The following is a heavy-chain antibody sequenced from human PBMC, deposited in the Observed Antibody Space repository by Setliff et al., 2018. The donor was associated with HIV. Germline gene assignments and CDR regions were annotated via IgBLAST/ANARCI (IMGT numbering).Heavy chain of an antibody. J-gene: IGHJ3*02. D-gene: IGHD3-22*01. Sequence: ASVKVSCKASGYTFTTHYIHWVRQAPGQGLQWMGWVNTESGNTNFAQKFEGRVALTRDTSISTAYMDLRRLRSDDTAVYYCVTFSSGLGYHDIFDIWGQGTGVTVSS. CDR3: VTFSSGLGYHDIFDI. CDR2: VNTESGNT. CDR1: GYTFTTHY. V-gene: IGHV1-2*02.